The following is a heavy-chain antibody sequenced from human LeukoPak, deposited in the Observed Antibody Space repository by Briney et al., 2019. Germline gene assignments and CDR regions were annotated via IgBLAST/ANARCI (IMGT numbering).Heavy chain of an antibody. CDR2: INHSGST. CDR1: GGSFSGYC. J-gene: IGHJ1*01. V-gene: IGHV4-34*01. Sequence: PSETLSLACAVYGGSFSGYCWSWIRQPPGKGLEWIGEINHSGSTNYNPSLKSRVTISVDTSKNQFSLKLSSVTAADTAVYYCARRSSYSYFQHWGQGTLVTVSS. CDR3: ARRSSYSYFQH. D-gene: IGHD3-3*01.